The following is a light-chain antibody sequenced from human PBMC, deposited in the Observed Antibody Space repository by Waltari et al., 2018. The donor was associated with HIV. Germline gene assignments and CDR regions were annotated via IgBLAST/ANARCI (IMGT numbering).Light chain of an antibody. CDR2: SDI. CDR3: QSYDSSLRASV. Sequence: QSALTQPPSVSGAPWQRVTIPCTGNWPNIWAGYFVHLYQHLPGTAPKLLVYSDINRPSGVPDRFSGSKSGTSASLVITGLQAEDEADYYCQSYDSSLRASVFGGGTKLTVL. CDR1: WPNIWAGYF. V-gene: IGLV1-40*01. J-gene: IGLJ2*01.